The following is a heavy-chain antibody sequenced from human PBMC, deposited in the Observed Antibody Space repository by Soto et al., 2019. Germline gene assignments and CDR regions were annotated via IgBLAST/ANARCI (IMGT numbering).Heavy chain of an antibody. J-gene: IGHJ6*02. V-gene: IGHV1-3*01. Sequence: ASVKVACKATGYTFTSYAMHWVRQAPGQRLEWMGWINAGNGNTKYSQKFQGRVTITRDTSASTAYMELSSLRSEDTAVYYCARDPLPYYDHYYYGMDVWGQGTTVTVSS. CDR2: INAGNGNT. CDR3: ARDPLPYYDHYYYGMDV. CDR1: GYTFTSYA. D-gene: IGHD3-3*01.